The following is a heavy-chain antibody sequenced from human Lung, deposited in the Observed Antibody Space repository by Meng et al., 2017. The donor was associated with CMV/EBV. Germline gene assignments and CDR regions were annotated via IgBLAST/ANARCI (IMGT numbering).Heavy chain of an antibody. D-gene: IGHD2-2*01. CDR1: GFTFSSYG. CDR3: AKDQGGSSKDAFDI. V-gene: IGHV3-30*02. J-gene: IGHJ3*02. Sequence: SCAASGFTFSSYGMHWVRQAPGKGLEWVAFIRYDGSNKYYADSVKGRFTISRDNSKNTLYLQMNSLRAEDTAVYYCAKDQGGSSKDAFDIWGQGTMVTVSS. CDR2: IRYDGSNK.